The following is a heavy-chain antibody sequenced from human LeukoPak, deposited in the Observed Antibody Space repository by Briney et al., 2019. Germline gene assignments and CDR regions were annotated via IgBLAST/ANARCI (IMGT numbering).Heavy chain of an antibody. Sequence: SETLSLTCTVSGVSINNGRYYWGWIRQPPGRRLEWIGGIFYTGSAHYHPSFESRVVITIDTANNQFSLRLPSVTAADTAVYFCARRGIAAAAHFDFWGQGSLVTVSS. D-gene: IGHD6-25*01. V-gene: IGHV4-39*01. CDR3: ARRGIAAAAHFDF. J-gene: IGHJ4*02. CDR2: IFYTGSA. CDR1: GVSINNGRYY.